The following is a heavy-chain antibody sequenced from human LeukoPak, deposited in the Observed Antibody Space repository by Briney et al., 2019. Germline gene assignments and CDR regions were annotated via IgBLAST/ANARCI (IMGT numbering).Heavy chain of an antibody. V-gene: IGHV3-74*01. Sequence: PGGSLRLSCAASGFTFSSYWMHWVRQAPGKGLVWVSRINSDGSSTSYADSVKGRFTISRDNAKNTLYLQMNSLRAEDTAVYYCARVGDREPFDSWGQGTLVTVSS. CDR1: GFTFSSYW. CDR3: ARVGDREPFDS. CDR2: INSDGSST. J-gene: IGHJ4*02.